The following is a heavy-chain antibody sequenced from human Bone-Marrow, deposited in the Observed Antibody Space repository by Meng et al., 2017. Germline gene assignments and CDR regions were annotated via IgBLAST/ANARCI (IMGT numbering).Heavy chain of an antibody. Sequence: GESLKISCAASGFYFNNAWMSWVRQAPGKGLEWVGRIKSNTDGGTAEYAAPVTGRFTISRDNSKNTLYLQMNSLRAEDTAVYYCARENGYGDLYYFDYWGQGTLVTVSS. CDR2: IKSNTDGGTA. CDR1: GFYFNNAW. CDR3: ARENGYGDLYYFDY. D-gene: IGHD4-17*01. J-gene: IGHJ4*02. V-gene: IGHV3-15*01.